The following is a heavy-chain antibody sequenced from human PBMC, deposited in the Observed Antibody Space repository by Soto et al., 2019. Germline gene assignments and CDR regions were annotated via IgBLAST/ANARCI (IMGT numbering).Heavy chain of an antibody. Sequence: SETLSLTCSVSGDSISSFYWSWIRQPPGRGLEWIGYLYYSGATNYNPSLKSRVTISVDTSKKQFSLKLNSVTSADTAVYYCASGYYHDYWGQGVLVTVSS. CDR1: GDSISSFY. V-gene: IGHV4-59*01. CDR2: LYYSGAT. D-gene: IGHD3-3*01. CDR3: ASGYYHDY. J-gene: IGHJ4*02.